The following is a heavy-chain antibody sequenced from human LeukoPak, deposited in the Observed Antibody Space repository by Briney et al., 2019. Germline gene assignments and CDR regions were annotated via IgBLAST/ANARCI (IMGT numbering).Heavy chain of an antibody. CDR2: TRNKANSYIT. CDR1: GFTFSDHF. V-gene: IGHV3-72*01. Sequence: GGSLRLPCAASGFTFSDHFLDWVRQAPGKGLEWVGRTRNKANSYITEYAASVKGRFTISRDDSKNSLYLQMSSLKTDDTAMYYCASIRGTFGYWGQGTLVTVSP. J-gene: IGHJ4*02. CDR3: ASIRGTFGY. D-gene: IGHD1-26*01.